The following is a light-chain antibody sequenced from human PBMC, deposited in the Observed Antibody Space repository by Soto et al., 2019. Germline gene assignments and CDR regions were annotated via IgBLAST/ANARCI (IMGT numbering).Light chain of an antibody. J-gene: IGKJ1*01. Sequence: EVVLTQSPATLYLSPGERATLSCRASQSVSRNLAWYQQKPGQAPRLLIYRASTRATGIPARFSGSGSGTDFSLSISSLQPEDFAVYYCQQRTDSHRTFGQGTKVEVK. CDR2: RAS. CDR1: QSVSRN. V-gene: IGKV3-11*01. CDR3: QQRTDSHRT.